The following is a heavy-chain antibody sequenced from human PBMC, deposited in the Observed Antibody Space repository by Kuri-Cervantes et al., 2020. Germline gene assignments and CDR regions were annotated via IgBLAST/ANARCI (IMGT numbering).Heavy chain of an antibody. CDR3: ARDPLVTPRQSGWFDP. D-gene: IGHD1-26*01. V-gene: IGHV1-18*01. CDR1: GYTFTSYG. CDR2: ISAYNGNT. Sequence: ASVKVSCKASGYTFTSYGISWVRQAPGQGLEWMGWISAYNGNTNYAQKLQGRVTMTTDTSTSTAYMELRSLRSDDTAVYYCARDPLVTPRQSGWFDPWGQGTLVTVSS. J-gene: IGHJ5*02.